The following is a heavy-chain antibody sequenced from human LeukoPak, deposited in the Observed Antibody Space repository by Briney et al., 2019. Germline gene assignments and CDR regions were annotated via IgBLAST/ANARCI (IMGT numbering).Heavy chain of an antibody. CDR2: ISDDGKSK. J-gene: IGHJ4*02. CDR1: GFSFISYG. V-gene: IGHV3-30*03. CDR3: ARGRQVRGVIRRPLYFDY. D-gene: IGHD3-10*01. Sequence: GESLRLSCAASGFSFISYGMHWVRQAPGKGLEWVGVISDDGKSKDYADSVKGRFTISRDNSKDTLYLQMNSLRAEDTAVYYCARGRQVRGVIRRPLYFDYWGQGTLVTVSS.